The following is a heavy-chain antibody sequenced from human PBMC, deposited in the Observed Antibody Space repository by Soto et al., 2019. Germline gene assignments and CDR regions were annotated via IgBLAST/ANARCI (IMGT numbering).Heavy chain of an antibody. Sequence: PSETLSLTCTVSGGSISSDYYWNWIRQHPGKGLEWIGYIYHSGTTYYNPSLKSRLSISVDTSKNQFSLKLSSVTAADTAVYYCAREETVLGYWCYDLWGRGALVTVS. CDR2: IYHSGTT. CDR3: AREETVLGYWCYDL. CDR1: GGSISSDYY. D-gene: IGHD1-26*01. J-gene: IGHJ2*01. V-gene: IGHV4-31*03.